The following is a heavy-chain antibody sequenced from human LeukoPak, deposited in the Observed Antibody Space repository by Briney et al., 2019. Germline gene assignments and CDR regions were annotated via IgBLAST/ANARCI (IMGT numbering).Heavy chain of an antibody. D-gene: IGHD6-19*01. J-gene: IGHJ4*02. V-gene: IGHV3-23*01. CDR3: AKGGEQWLVPNYFDY. Sequence: GGSLRLSCAASGFTFSSYAMSWVRQAPGKGLEWVSAISGSGGSTYYADSVKGRFTTSGDNSKNTLYLQMNSLRAEDTAVYYCAKGGEQWLVPNYFDYWGQGTLVTVSS. CDR2: ISGSGGST. CDR1: GFTFSSYA.